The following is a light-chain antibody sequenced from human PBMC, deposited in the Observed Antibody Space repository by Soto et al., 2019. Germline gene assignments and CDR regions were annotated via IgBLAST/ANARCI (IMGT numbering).Light chain of an antibody. J-gene: IGKJ1*01. CDR1: QSVSSNY. CDR2: GAS. Sequence: EIVLTQSPGTLALSPGERATLSCRASQSVSSNYVAWYQRKPGLSPRLLIYGASSRATDIPSRFSGSGSGTDVTLTITRLEAEDFAVYYCQQYGSSPPTFGQGTKVEVK. CDR3: QQYGSSPPT. V-gene: IGKV3-20*01.